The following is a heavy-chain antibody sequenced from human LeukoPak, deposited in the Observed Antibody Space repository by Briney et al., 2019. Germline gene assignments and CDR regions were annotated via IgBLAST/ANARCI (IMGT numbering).Heavy chain of an antibody. V-gene: IGHV3-7*01. CDR1: GFTFSSYW. Sequence: GGSLRLSCAASGFTFSSYWMSWVRQAPGKGLEWVANINQDGSEKYYVDSVKGRFTISRDNAKNSLYLQMNSLRVEETAVYYCASRIVGTPDYFDYWGQGTLVTVSS. J-gene: IGHJ4*02. CDR2: INQDGSEK. D-gene: IGHD1-26*01. CDR3: ASRIVGTPDYFDY.